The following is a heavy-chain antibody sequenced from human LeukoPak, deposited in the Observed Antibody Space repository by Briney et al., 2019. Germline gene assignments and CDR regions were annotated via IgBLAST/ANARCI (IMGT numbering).Heavy chain of an antibody. CDR1: GFTIRTNY. D-gene: IGHD1-26*01. CDR2: IYSGGDT. Sequence: PGGSLRLSCAASGFTIRTNYMSWVRQAPGKGLEWVSVIYSGGDTYYADSVKGRFTISRDNSKNTLYLQMNSLRAEDTAVYYCASPLGSGNYPWGQGTLVTVSS. CDR3: ASPLGSGNYP. J-gene: IGHJ5*02. V-gene: IGHV3-66*01.